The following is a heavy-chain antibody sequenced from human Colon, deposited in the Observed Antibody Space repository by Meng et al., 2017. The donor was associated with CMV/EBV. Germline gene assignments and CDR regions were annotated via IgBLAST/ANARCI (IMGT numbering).Heavy chain of an antibody. Sequence: EVQVVEAGGVLVQPGGSVRLSCEAFGCPVSSKYMSWVRQAPGKGLEWVSVIYIDDSTYYADSVEGRFTISRDNSRNTVDLQMNSLRAEDTAVYYCARDSPHAWDWGQGTLVTVSS. CDR2: IYIDDST. D-gene: IGHD3-16*01. J-gene: IGHJ4*02. CDR3: ARDSPHAWD. CDR1: GCPVSSKY. V-gene: IGHV3-53*01.